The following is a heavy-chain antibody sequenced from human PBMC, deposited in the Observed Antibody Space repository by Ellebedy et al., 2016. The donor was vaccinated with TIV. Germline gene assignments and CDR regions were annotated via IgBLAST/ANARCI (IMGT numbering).Heavy chain of an antibody. V-gene: IGHV1-69*13. CDR1: GGTFSSFA. CDR3: AASSFYGTMILH. Sequence: SVKVSCKASGGTFSSFALSWVRHPPGQGLEWMGGTIPISDSANYAHQFQGRVTIIADRSTSTATLELSSLRSDDTAVYYCAASSFYGTMILHWGQGTLVTVSS. D-gene: IGHD3-22*01. CDR2: TIPISDSA. J-gene: IGHJ4*02.